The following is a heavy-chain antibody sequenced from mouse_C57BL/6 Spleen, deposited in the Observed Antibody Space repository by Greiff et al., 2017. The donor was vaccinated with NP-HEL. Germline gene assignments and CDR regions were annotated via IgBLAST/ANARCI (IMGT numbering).Heavy chain of an antibody. D-gene: IGHD2-1*01. CDR1: GFTFSSYA. Sequence: EVQGVESGGGLVKPGGSLKLSCAASGFTFSSYAMSWVRQTPEKRLEWVATISDGGSYTYYPDNVKGRFTISRDNAKNNLYLQMSHLKSEDTAMYYCARDPLYYGNVYYAMDYWGQGTSVTVSS. J-gene: IGHJ4*01. V-gene: IGHV5-4*01. CDR3: ARDPLYYGNVYYAMDY. CDR2: ISDGGSYT.